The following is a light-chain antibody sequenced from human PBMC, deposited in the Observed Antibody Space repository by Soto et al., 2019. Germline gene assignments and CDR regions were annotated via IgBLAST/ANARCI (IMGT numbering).Light chain of an antibody. V-gene: IGLV1-40*01. J-gene: IGLJ1*01. CDR3: QSYDSSLGGYYV. Sequence: QPVLTQPPSVSGAPGQRVTISCTGSSSNIGAGYDVHWYQQLPGTAPKLLIYNNINRPSGVPDRFSGSKSGTSASLAITGLQAADEADYSCQSYDSSLGGYYVFGTGTKLTVL. CDR1: SSNIGAGYD. CDR2: NNI.